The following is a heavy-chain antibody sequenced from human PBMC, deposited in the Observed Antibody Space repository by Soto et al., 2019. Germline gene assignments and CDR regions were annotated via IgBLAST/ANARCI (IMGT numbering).Heavy chain of an antibody. D-gene: IGHD5-18*01. CDR1: GFTVSSNY. CDR3: ARDRVDRGYAEYFQY. V-gene: IGHV3-53*01. CDR2: IYSGGST. Sequence: EVQLVESGGGLIQPGGSLRLSCAASGFTVSSNYMSWVRQAPGKGLEWVSVIYSGGSTYYADSVKGRLTIARNNSKNRMYIQMNSLRAEDTAVYYCARDRVDRGYAEYFQYWGPGPLVTVSS. J-gene: IGHJ1*01.